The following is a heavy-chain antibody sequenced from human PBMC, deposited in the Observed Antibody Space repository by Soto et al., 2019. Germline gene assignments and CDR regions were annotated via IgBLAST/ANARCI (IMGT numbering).Heavy chain of an antibody. Sequence: QLQLQESGSGLVKPSQTLSLTCAVSGGSISSGGYSWSWIRQPPGKGLEGIGYIYHSGSTYYNPSLXRXVXIXXDRSKNQFSLKLSSVTAADTAVYYCASGLVTTLHYWGQGTLVTVSS. CDR3: ASGLVTTLHY. CDR1: GGSISSGGYS. D-gene: IGHD4-17*01. V-gene: IGHV4-30-2*01. CDR2: IYHSGST. J-gene: IGHJ4*02.